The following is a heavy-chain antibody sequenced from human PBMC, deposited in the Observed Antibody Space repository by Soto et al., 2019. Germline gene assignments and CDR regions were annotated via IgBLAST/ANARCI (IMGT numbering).Heavy chain of an antibody. CDR3: ARDATYYYDSSGYWHFDL. Sequence: SETLSLTCTVSGGSISSGGYYWSWIRQYPGKGLEWIGYIFYSGSTYYNPSLKSRVTISVDTSKNQFSLKLSSVTAADTAVYYCARDATYYYDSSGYWHFDLWGRGTLVTVSS. V-gene: IGHV4-31*03. CDR1: GGSISSGGYY. CDR2: IFYSGST. J-gene: IGHJ2*01. D-gene: IGHD3-22*01.